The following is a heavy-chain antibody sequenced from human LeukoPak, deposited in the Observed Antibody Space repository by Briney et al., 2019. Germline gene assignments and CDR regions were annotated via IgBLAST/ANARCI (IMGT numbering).Heavy chain of an antibody. CDR3: ARDDGSRYLLDDY. CDR1: GYTFTGYY. Sequence: ASVKVSCKASGYTFTGYYMHWVRQAPGQGLEWMGWINPNSGGTNYAQKFQGRVTMTRDTSISTAYMELSRLRSDDTAVYYCARDDGSRYLLDDYWGQGTLVTVSS. D-gene: IGHD3-22*01. V-gene: IGHV1-2*02. CDR2: INPNSGGT. J-gene: IGHJ4*02.